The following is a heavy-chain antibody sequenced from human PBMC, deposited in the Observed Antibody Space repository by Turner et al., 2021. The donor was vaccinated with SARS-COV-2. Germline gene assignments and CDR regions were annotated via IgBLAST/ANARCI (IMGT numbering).Heavy chain of an antibody. CDR2: IYYSGST. D-gene: IGHD5-12*01. CDR3: AGRHYRDGYTGFDY. J-gene: IGHJ4*02. CDR1: GGSISSSSYY. V-gene: IGHV4-39*01. Sequence: QLQLQESGPGLVKPSETLSLTCPVSGGSISSSSYYWGWIRQPPGKGLEWIGSIYYSGSTYYNPSLKSRVTISVDTSKNQFSLKLSSVTAADTAVYYCAGRHYRDGYTGFDYWGQGTLVTVSS.